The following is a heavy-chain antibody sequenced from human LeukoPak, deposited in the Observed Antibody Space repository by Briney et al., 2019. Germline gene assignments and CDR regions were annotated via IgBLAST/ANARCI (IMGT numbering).Heavy chain of an antibody. D-gene: IGHD2-2*01. CDR3: ARDLDCSSTSCYSFDP. Sequence: ASVNVSCKASGYTFTSYAMNWVRQAPGQGLEWMGWINTNTGNPTYAQGFTGRFVFSLDTSVSTAYLQISSLKAEDTAVYYCARDLDCSSTSCYSFDPWGQGTLVTVSS. CDR1: GYTFTSYA. V-gene: IGHV7-4-1*02. CDR2: INTNTGNP. J-gene: IGHJ5*02.